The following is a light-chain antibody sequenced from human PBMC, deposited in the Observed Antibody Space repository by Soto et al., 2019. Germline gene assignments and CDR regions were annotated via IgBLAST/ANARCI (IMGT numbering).Light chain of an antibody. CDR1: QSVSID. CDR3: QQYNNWPET. Sequence: DIVMTQSPGTLAVSPGERATLSCRASQSVSIDLAWYQQKPGQAPRLLIYGASNRATGIPARFSGSGSGTEFPLTISSLQSEDFAVYYCQQYNNWPETFGPGTKVDI. CDR2: GAS. J-gene: IGKJ3*01. V-gene: IGKV3-15*01.